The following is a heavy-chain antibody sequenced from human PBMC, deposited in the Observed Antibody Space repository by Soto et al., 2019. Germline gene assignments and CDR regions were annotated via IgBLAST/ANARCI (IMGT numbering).Heavy chain of an antibody. CDR2: ISGSGGST. D-gene: IGHD3-3*02. CDR1: GFTFSSYA. V-gene: IGHV3-23*01. CDR3: AKDNSFLEWPEYYFDY. Sequence: GGSLRLSCAASGFTFSSYAMSWVRQAPGKGLEWVSAISGSGGSTYYADSVKGRFTISRDNSKNTLYLQMNSLRAEDTAVYYCAKDNSFLEWPEYYFDYWGQGTLVTVSS. J-gene: IGHJ4*02.